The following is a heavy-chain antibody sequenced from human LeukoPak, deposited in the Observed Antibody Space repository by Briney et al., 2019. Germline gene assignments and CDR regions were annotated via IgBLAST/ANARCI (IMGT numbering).Heavy chain of an antibody. CDR1: GFSVSDNY. V-gene: IGHV3-53*01. J-gene: IGHJ4*02. D-gene: IGHD3-10*01. Sequence: GGSLRLSCAASGFSVSDNYMSWVRQAPGKGLEWVSVIYSGGSTYYADSVKGRFTISRDNSKNTLYLQMNSLRAEDTAVYYCARGSAITMVRGLYSFDYWGQGTLVTVSS. CDR2: IYSGGST. CDR3: ARGSAITMVRGLYSFDY.